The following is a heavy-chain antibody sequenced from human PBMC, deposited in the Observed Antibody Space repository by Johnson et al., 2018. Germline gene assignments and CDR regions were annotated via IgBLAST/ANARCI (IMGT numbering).Heavy chain of an antibody. Sequence: EVQLVEAGGVVVQPGGSLRLSCAASGFTFSSYGMHWVRQAPGKGLVWVSRIHSDGSNTNYADSVKGRFTISRDNAKNMLYLQMNSLRVEDTAVYYCTRGSLGAFDMWGQGTMVTVSS. V-gene: IGHV3-74*02. CDR3: TRGSLGAFDM. D-gene: IGHD6-6*01. CDR2: IHSDGSNT. J-gene: IGHJ3*02. CDR1: GFTFSSYG.